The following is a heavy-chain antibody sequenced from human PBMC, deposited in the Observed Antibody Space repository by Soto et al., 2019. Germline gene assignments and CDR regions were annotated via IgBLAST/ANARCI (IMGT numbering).Heavy chain of an antibody. CDR3: ARDRSQVSHYYYYGMDV. D-gene: IGHD3-16*02. J-gene: IGHJ6*02. CDR2: ISYDGSNK. Sequence: PGGSLRLSCAASGFTFSSYAMHWVRQAPGKGLEWVAVISYDGSNKYYADSVKGRFTISRDNSKNTLYLQMNSLRAEDTAVYYCARDRSQVSHYYYYGMDVWGQGTTVTSP. CDR1: GFTFSSYA. V-gene: IGHV3-30-3*01.